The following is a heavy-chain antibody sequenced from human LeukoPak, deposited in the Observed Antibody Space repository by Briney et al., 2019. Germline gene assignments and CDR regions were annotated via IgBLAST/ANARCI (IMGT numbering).Heavy chain of an antibody. CDR1: RFTSSNYG. CDR3: AKSPYGLGTYAIAGDY. D-gene: IGHD3-10*01. J-gene: IGHJ4*02. Sequence: GGSLRLSCAASRFTSSNYGMHGVRQAPGKGLERGAVISYDGSNKYYADSVKGRFTISRDNSKNTVYLQMNTLRAEDTAVYYCAKSPYGLGTYAIAGDYWGRGTLVTVSS. V-gene: IGHV3-30*18. CDR2: ISYDGSNK.